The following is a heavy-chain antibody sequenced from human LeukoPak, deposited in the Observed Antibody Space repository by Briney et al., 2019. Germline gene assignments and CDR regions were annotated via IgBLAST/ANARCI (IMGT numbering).Heavy chain of an antibody. CDR1: GVSISSYY. Sequence: PSEALSVTCTVFGVSISSYYWSWIRQPAGKGLEWIGRIYTSGSSNYNLSLKSRVSLSVDNSKNQFSLKVTSVTAADTAVYYCARDRFAAAMDSSAFDIWGQGTMVTVSS. CDR3: ARDRFAAAMDSSAFDI. J-gene: IGHJ3*02. V-gene: IGHV4-4*07. D-gene: IGHD5-18*01. CDR2: IYTSGSS.